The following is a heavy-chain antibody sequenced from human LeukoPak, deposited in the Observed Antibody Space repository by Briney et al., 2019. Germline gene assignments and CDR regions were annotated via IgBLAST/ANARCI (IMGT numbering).Heavy chain of an antibody. V-gene: IGHV1-2*02. D-gene: IGHD6-13*01. CDR3: ARARLEYSSSWYERMNWFDP. CDR1: GYTFTGYH. Sequence: ASVKVSCKASGYTFTGYHMHWVRQAPGQGLEWMGWINPNSGGTNYAQKFQGRVTMTRDTSISTAYMELSSVRSDDTAVYYCARARLEYSSSWYERMNWFDPWGQGTLVTVSS. J-gene: IGHJ5*02. CDR2: INPNSGGT.